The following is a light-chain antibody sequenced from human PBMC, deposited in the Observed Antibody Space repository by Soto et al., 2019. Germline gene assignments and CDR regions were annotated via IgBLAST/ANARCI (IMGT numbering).Light chain of an antibody. Sequence: QSVLTQPPSASGSFGQSVTISCTGNSSDVGGYNYVSWYQQHPGKAPKLMIYEVSERPLGVPDRFSGSKSGNTASLTVSGLQADDEADYYWSSYSGTNYHYVFGTGTKVTVL. CDR3: SSYSGTNYHYV. CDR1: SSDVGGYNY. J-gene: IGLJ1*01. CDR2: EVS. V-gene: IGLV2-8*01.